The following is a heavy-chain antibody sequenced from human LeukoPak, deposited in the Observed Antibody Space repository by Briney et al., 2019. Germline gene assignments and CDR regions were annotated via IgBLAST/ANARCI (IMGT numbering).Heavy chain of an antibody. D-gene: IGHD1-26*01. J-gene: IGHJ6*03. CDR1: GGTFSSYA. V-gene: IGHV1-69*05. CDR2: IIPIFGTA. CDR3: ARGSGSYRPYYYYYMDV. Sequence: ASVKVSCKASGGTFSSYAISWVRQAPGQGLEWMGGIIPIFGTANYAQKFQGRVTITTDESTSTAYMELSSLRSEDTAVYYCARGSGSYRPYYYYYMDVWGKGTTVTVSS.